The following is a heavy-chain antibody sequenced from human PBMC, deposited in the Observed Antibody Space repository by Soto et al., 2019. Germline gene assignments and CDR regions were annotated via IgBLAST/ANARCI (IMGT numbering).Heavy chain of an antibody. V-gene: IGHV3-23*01. CDR2: ISGSGSST. J-gene: IGHJ4*02. Sequence: GGSLRLSCAASGFTFSSYAMSWVRQAPGKGLEWVSAISGSGSSTYYADSVEGRFTISRDNSKNTVYLQMNSLRAEDTAVYYCAREGGTTSLDYWGQGTLVTVSS. CDR1: GFTFSSYA. D-gene: IGHD1-1*01. CDR3: AREGGTTSLDY.